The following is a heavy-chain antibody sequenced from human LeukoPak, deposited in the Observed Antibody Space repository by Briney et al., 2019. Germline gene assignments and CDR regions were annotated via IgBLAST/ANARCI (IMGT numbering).Heavy chain of an antibody. Sequence: ASVKVSCKASGYSFTDYDINWVRQATGQGLEWMGWMNPNTGNTDYAQKFQGRVTMTRDTSISTAYMELSGLRSDDTAIYYCAGGWEPYDYWFDPRGQGTLVTVSS. V-gene: IGHV1-8*01. CDR1: GYSFTDYD. CDR2: MNPNTGNT. J-gene: IGHJ5*02. CDR3: AGGWEPYDYWFDP. D-gene: IGHD5-12*01.